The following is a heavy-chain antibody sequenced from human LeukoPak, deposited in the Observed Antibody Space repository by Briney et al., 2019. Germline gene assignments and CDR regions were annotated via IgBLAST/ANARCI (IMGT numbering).Heavy chain of an antibody. D-gene: IGHD2-2*01. CDR3: AKARHGYCSSTSCSCFDY. Sequence: GGSLRLSCAASGFTLSSYAMSWVRQAPGRGFEWVSALSVTGGSTYYADSVKDRFTISRDIATNTLYLQMNSLRAEDTAVYYCAKARHGYCSSTSCSCFDYWGQGTLVTVSS. CDR1: GFTLSSYA. J-gene: IGHJ4*02. CDR2: LSVTGGST. V-gene: IGHV3-23*01.